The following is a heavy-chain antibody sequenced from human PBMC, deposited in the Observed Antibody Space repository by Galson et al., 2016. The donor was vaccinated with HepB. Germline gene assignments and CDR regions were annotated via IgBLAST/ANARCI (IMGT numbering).Heavy chain of an antibody. CDR2: IYNGGST. CDR3: ARASQWLGSDYYFDR. CDR1: GGSISGYF. Sequence: ETLSLTCSVSGGSISGYFWTWIRQPAGKGLEWIGRIYNGGSTNYNPSLENRVTMSLDTSKNQFSLKLTSVAATDEAVYYCARASQWLGSDYYFDRWGQGTLVTVSS. D-gene: IGHD6-19*01. V-gene: IGHV4-4*07. J-gene: IGHJ4*02.